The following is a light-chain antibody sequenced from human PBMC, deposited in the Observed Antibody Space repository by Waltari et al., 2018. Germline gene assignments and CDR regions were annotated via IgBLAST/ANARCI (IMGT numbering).Light chain of an antibody. CDR3: AAWDDSLSGPV. CDR2: YDD. V-gene: IGLV1-36*01. Sequence: QSVLTQPPSVSEAPRQRVTISCSGSSSNIGNNAVNWYQQLPGKAPKLLIYYDDLLPSGVSDRFSGAKSGTSASLAISGLQSEDEADYYCAAWDDSLSGPVVGGGTKLTVL. CDR1: SSNIGNNA. J-gene: IGLJ2*01.